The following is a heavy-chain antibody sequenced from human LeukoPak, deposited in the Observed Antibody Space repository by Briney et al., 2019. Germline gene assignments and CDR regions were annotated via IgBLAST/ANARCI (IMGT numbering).Heavy chain of an antibody. D-gene: IGHD6-13*01. J-gene: IGHJ4*02. Sequence: GGSLRLSCAASGFTFSSYSMNWVPQAPGKGLEWFSSISSSSSYIYYADSVKGRFTISRDNAKSSLYLQMNSLRAEDTAVYYCAGPFDSTLDYWGQGTLVTVSS. CDR1: GFTFSSYS. CDR2: ISSSSSYI. CDR3: AGPFDSTLDY. V-gene: IGHV3-21*01.